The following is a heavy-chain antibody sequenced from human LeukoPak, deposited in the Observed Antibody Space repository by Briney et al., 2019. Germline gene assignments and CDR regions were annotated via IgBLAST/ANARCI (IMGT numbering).Heavy chain of an antibody. CDR3: AKVAGDSGSYFDY. J-gene: IGHJ4*02. D-gene: IGHD1-26*01. Sequence: PGGSLRLSCAASGFTFSSYGMHWVRQAPGKGLEWVAFIRFDGSYKDYADSVKGRFTISRDNSKNTLYLQMNSLRAEDTAVYYCAKVAGDSGSYFDYWGQGTLVTVSS. V-gene: IGHV3-30*02. CDR2: IRFDGSYK. CDR1: GFTFSSYG.